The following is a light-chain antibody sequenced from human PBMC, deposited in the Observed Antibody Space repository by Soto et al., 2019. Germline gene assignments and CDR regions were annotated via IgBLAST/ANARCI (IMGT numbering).Light chain of an antibody. Sequence: QSALTQPRSVSGSPGQSVTFSCTGTGSDVGGYNYVSWYQQHPGKAPKLMIYDVSKRPSGVPDRFSGSKSGNTASLTISGLQAEDEADYYCCSYAGSYTWVFGGGTKLTVL. CDR3: CSYAGSYTWV. V-gene: IGLV2-11*01. J-gene: IGLJ3*02. CDR2: DVS. CDR1: GSDVGGYNY.